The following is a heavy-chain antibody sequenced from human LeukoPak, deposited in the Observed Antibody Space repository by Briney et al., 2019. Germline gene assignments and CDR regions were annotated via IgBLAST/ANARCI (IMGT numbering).Heavy chain of an antibody. CDR2: IYYGGST. J-gene: IGHJ4*02. Sequence: SETLSLTCTVSGGSISSGGYYWSWIRQHPGKGLEWIGYIYYGGSTNYNPSLKSRVTISVDTSKNQFSLKLSSVTAADTAVYYCARTRYSSSWFTFDYWGQGTLVTVSS. CDR1: GGSISSGGYY. CDR3: ARTRYSSSWFTFDY. D-gene: IGHD6-13*01. V-gene: IGHV4-61*08.